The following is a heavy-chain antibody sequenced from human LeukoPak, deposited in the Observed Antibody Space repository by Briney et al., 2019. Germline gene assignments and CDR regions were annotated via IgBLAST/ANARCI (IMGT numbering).Heavy chain of an antibody. J-gene: IGHJ4*02. Sequence: ASVKVSCKASGYTFTGYYMHWVRQAPGQGLEWMGWINPNSGGTNYAQKFQGRVTMTRDTSISTAYMELSRLRSDDTAVYYCARDVVSRAAQRNDYWGQGTLVTVSS. CDR2: INPNSGGT. V-gene: IGHV1-2*02. CDR3: ARDVVSRAAQRNDY. CDR1: GYTFTGYY. D-gene: IGHD2-21*01.